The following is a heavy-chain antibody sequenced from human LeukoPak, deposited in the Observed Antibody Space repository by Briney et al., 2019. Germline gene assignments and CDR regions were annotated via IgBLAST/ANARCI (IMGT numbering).Heavy chain of an antibody. CDR1: GGTFSSYA. CDR3: ARDLPPGSGGSWSWFDP. Sequence: ASVKVSCKASGGTFSSYAISWVRQAPGQGLEWMGRIIPILGIANYAQKFQGRVTITADKSTSTADMELSSLRSEDTAVYYCARDLPPGSGGSWSWFDPWGQGTLVTVSS. V-gene: IGHV1-69*04. J-gene: IGHJ5*02. D-gene: IGHD2-15*01. CDR2: IIPILGIA.